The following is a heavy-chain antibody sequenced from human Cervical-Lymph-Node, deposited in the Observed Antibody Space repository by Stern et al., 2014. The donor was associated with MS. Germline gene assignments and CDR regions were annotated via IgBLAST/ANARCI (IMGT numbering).Heavy chain of an antibody. CDR3: ARHPLGSRYRFDT. V-gene: IGHV4-39*01. CDR1: DGSISSSSYY. Sequence: QLVESGPGLARPSDTLSLTCTVSDGSISSSSYYWDWIRQPPGEGLEWIGNINYSGNTYYNPSLRSRVTISVDPSKNQFSLNVRSVTAADTAVYYCARHPLGSRYRFDTWGQGTLVTVSS. D-gene: IGHD3-3*01. J-gene: IGHJ5*02. CDR2: INYSGNT.